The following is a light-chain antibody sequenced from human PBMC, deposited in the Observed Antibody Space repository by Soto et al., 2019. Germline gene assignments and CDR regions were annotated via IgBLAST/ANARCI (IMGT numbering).Light chain of an antibody. J-gene: IGKJ1*01. CDR2: GAS. CDR1: QSVSSSY. V-gene: IGKV3-20*01. CDR3: QQYGSSLWT. Sequence: EIVFTQSPGTLSLSPGERATLSCRASQSVSSSYLAWYQQKPGQAPRLLIYGASSRATGIPDRFSGSGSGTDFTLTISRLEPEDCAVYYCQQYGSSLWTFGQGTKVEIK.